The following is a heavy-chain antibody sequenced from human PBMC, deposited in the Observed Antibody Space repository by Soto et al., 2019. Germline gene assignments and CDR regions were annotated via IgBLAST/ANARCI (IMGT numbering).Heavy chain of an antibody. CDR2: ISAYNGNT. CDR1: CYTFTSYG. D-gene: IGHD2-21*01. Sequence: ASVKVSCKSSCYTFTSYGISLFRHAPGQWLEWMGWISAYNGNTNYAQKLQGRVTMTTDTSTSTAYMELRSLRSDDTAVYYCASGGNSDYFEYWGQGTLVTVSS. V-gene: IGHV1-18*01. J-gene: IGHJ4*02. CDR3: ASGGNSDYFEY.